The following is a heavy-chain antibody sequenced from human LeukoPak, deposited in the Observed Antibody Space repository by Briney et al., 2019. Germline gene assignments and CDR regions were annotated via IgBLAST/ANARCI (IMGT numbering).Heavy chain of an antibody. D-gene: IGHD3-22*01. J-gene: IGHJ3*02. CDR1: GGSISTFY. CDR3: ARPRYYDSSGILSYDAFDI. CDR2: IHTSGST. Sequence: PSETLSLTCTVSGGSISTFYWSWIRQPAGKGLEWIGRIHTSGSTDYNPSLKSRVTMSVDTSKNQFSLKLSSVTAADTAVYYCARPRYYDSSGILSYDAFDIWGQGTMVTVSS. V-gene: IGHV4-4*07.